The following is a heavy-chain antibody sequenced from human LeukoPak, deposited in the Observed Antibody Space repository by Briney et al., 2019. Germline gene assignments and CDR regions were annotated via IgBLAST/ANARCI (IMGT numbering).Heavy chain of an antibody. Sequence: GESLKISCQGSGYSISSYWIGWVRQMPGKGLEWMGIIYPGDSDTTYSPSFQGQVTFSADKSISTAYLQWSSLKASDTAIYYCARVGVRGVNGRAYFDYWGHGALVTVSS. J-gene: IGHJ4*01. CDR1: GYSISSYW. D-gene: IGHD3-10*01. CDR3: ARVGVRGVNGRAYFDY. V-gene: IGHV5-51*01. CDR2: IYPGDSDT.